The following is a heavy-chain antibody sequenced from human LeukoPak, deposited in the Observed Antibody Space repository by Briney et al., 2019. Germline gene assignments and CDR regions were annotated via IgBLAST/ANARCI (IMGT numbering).Heavy chain of an antibody. J-gene: IGHJ4*02. V-gene: IGHV1-58*02. CDR1: GFTFTSSA. CDR3: AALRTGIAEVARRNYFDY. CDR2: IVVGSGNT. Sequence: ASVKVSCKASGFTFTSSAMQWVRQARGQRLEWIGWIVVGSGNTNYAQKFQERVTITRDMSTSTAYMELSSLRSEDTAVYYCAALRTGIAEVARRNYFDYWGQGTLVTVSS. D-gene: IGHD6-13*01.